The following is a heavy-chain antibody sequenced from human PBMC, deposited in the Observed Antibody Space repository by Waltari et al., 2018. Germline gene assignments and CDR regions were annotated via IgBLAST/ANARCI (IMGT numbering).Heavy chain of an antibody. V-gene: IGHV4-59*01. J-gene: IGHJ3*02. CDR3: ARDMGDFYYDSSGYAFDI. D-gene: IGHD3-22*01. Sequence: QVQLQESGPGLVKPSETLSLTCTVSGGSISSYYWSWIRQPPGKGLDWIGYIYYSGSTNYNPSLKSRVTISVDTAKNQFSLKLSSVTAADTAVYYCARDMGDFYYDSSGYAFDIWGQGTMVTVSS. CDR1: GGSISSYY. CDR2: IYYSGST.